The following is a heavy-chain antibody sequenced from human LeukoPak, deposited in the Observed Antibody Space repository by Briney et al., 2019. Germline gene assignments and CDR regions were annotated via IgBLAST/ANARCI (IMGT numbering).Heavy chain of an antibody. CDR1: GGSFSGYY. V-gene: IGHV4-34*01. D-gene: IGHD3-10*01. CDR3: ARGRFVRDSPRVTMVRGVIITRFDP. CDR2: INHSGST. J-gene: IGHJ5*02. Sequence: KSSETLSLTRAVYGGSFSGYYWSWIRQPPGKGLEWIGEINHSGSTNYNPSLKSRVTISVDTSKNQFSLKLSSVTAADTAVYYCARGRFVRDSPRVTMVRGVIITRFDPWGQGTLVTVSS.